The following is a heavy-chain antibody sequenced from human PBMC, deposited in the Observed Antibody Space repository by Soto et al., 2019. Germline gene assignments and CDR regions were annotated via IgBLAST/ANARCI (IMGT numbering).Heavy chain of an antibody. Sequence: VQLVESGGGVVQPGRSLRLSCAASGFTFSSYGIHWVRQAPGKGLEWVAVIWYDGSNKYYADSVKGRFTISRDNSKNTLYLQMNSLRAEDTAVYYWARDRYSSGWYDLDYWGQGTLVTVSS. D-gene: IGHD6-19*01. CDR1: GFTFSSYG. J-gene: IGHJ4*02. CDR2: IWYDGSNK. V-gene: IGHV3-33*01. CDR3: ARDRYSSGWYDLDY.